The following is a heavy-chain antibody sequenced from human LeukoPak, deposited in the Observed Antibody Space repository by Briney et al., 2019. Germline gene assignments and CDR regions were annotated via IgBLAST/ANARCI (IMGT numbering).Heavy chain of an antibody. CDR3: APHGCSSTSCPS. J-gene: IGHJ5*02. CDR1: VGTFSSYA. D-gene: IGHD2-2*01. V-gene: IGHV1-69*05. Sequence: ASVKVSCKASVGTFSSYAISWVRQAPGQGLEWMGRIIPIFGTANYAKTCQGRVTITTDESTSTVYMERSSVRSEDTALYYCAPHGCSSTSCPSWGQGTLVTVSS. CDR2: IIPIFGTA.